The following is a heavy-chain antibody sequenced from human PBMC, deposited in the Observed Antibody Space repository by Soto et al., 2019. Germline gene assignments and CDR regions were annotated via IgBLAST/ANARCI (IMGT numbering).Heavy chain of an antibody. CDR2: IIHSEST. D-gene: IGHD1-26*01. CDR3: ARQRPTDGRWEFANYYGMDV. V-gene: IGHV4-34*12. Sequence: SETLSLTCTVSGGSISSYYWSWIRQPPGKGLEWIGEIIHSESTKYNPSLKSRVTISVDTSKNQFFLKLSSVTAADTAVYYCARQRPTDGRWEFANYYGMDVWGQGTPVTAP. J-gene: IGHJ6*02. CDR1: GGSISSYY.